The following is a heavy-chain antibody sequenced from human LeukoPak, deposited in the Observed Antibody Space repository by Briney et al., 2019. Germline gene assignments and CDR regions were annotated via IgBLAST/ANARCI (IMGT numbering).Heavy chain of an antibody. CDR3: ARDSYYEPADY. CDR1: GYTFTTYG. CDR2: ISAYNGNT. D-gene: IGHD3-3*01. Sequence: ASVEVSCKTSGYTFTTYGISWVRQAPGQGLEWMGWISAYNGNTNYAQNLQGRVTMTTDTSTSTAYMELRSLRSDDTAVYYCARDSYYEPADYWGQGTLVTVSS. V-gene: IGHV1-18*01. J-gene: IGHJ4*02.